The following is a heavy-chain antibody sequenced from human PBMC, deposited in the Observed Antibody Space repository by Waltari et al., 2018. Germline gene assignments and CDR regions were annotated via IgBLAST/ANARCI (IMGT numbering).Heavy chain of an antibody. J-gene: IGHJ4*02. CDR3: ARVPTTEGPFDY. Sequence: QVQLVQSGHEVKQPGASVKVSCKASGYTFTSYAMHWVRQAPGQRLEWMGWINAGNGNTKYSQKFQGRVTITRDTSASTAYMELSSLRSEDTAVYYCARVPTTEGPFDYWGQGTLVTVSS. V-gene: IGHV1-3*01. D-gene: IGHD5-12*01. CDR2: INAGNGNT. CDR1: GYTFTSYA.